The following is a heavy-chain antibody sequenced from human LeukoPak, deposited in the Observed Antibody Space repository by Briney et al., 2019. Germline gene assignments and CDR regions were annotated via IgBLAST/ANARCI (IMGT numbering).Heavy chain of an antibody. CDR1: GITVSTFW. J-gene: IGHJ4*02. Sequence: PGGSLRLFCAASGITVSTFWMHWVRQAPGEGPVWVSRINTDGSVTNYADSVEGRFTISRDNAKNMLYLQMNDLRAEDTAVYYCVTDRYSDSAFGDWGQGTLVTVSS. CDR3: VTDRYSDSAFGD. V-gene: IGHV3-74*01. D-gene: IGHD1-26*01. CDR2: INTDGSVT.